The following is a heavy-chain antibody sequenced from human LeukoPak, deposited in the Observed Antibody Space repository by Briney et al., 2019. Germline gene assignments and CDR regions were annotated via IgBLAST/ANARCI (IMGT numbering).Heavy chain of an antibody. Sequence: GGSLRLSCAASGFTFSSYAMSWVRQAPGKGLEWVSAISGSGGSTYYADSVKGRFTISRDNSKNTLYLQMNSLRAEDTAVCYCAKDEPDYYDSSGYRHYYNGMDVWGQGTTVTVSS. CDR2: ISGSGGST. D-gene: IGHD3-22*01. J-gene: IGHJ6*02. CDR3: AKDEPDYYDSSGYRHYYNGMDV. V-gene: IGHV3-23*01. CDR1: GFTFSSYA.